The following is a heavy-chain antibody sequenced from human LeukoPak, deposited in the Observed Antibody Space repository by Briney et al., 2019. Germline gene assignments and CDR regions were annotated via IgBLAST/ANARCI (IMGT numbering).Heavy chain of an antibody. CDR2: IRYDGSNK. CDR3: AKSEYDILTGSDFGY. J-gene: IGHJ4*02. V-gene: IGHV3-30*02. CDR1: GFTFSSYG. D-gene: IGHD3-9*01. Sequence: GGSLRLSGAASGFTFSSYGMHWVRQAPGKGLEWVAFIRYDGSNKYYADSVKGRFTISRDNSKNTLYLQMNSLRAEDTAVYYCAKSEYDILTGSDFGYWGQGTLVTVSS.